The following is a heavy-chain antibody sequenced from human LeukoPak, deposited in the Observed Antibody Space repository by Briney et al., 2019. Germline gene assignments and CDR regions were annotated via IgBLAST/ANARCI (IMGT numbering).Heavy chain of an antibody. CDR1: GFTFSSYA. V-gene: IGHV3-23*01. D-gene: IGHD3-10*01. CDR3: AKAGGGGSGSYNSYYMDV. CDR2: ISGSGGST. J-gene: IGHJ6*03. Sequence: PGGSLRLSCAASGFTFSSYAMSWVRQAPGKGLEWVSAISGSGGSTYYADSVKGRFTISRDNSKNTLYLQMNSLRAEDTAVYYCAKAGGGGSGSYNSYYMDVWGKGTTVTVSS.